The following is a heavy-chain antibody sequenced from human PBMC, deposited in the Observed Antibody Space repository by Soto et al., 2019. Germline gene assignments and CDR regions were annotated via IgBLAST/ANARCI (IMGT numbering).Heavy chain of an antibody. D-gene: IGHD2-21*01. Sequence: EVQLVESGGGLVQPGGSLRLSCAASGFTVRSDFMSWVRQAPGKGLEWVSILHRDGNTYYANSVKGRFTISRDNSKNTLYLQMNSLTAKDTSVYYCATRGEWGQGTLVTVSS. CDR3: ATRGE. CDR2: LHRDGNT. CDR1: GFTVRSDF. J-gene: IGHJ4*02. V-gene: IGHV3-66*01.